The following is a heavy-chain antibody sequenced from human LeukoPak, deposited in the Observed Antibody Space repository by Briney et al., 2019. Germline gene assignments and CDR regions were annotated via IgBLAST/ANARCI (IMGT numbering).Heavy chain of an antibody. Sequence: SVKVSCKASGGTFSSYAISWVRQAPGQGLEWMGGIIPIFGTANYAQKFQGRVTITTDESTSTAYMELSSLRSEDTAVYYCARDAYDFWSGYGLDYWGQGTLVTVSS. V-gene: IGHV1-69*05. J-gene: IGHJ4*02. CDR1: GGTFSSYA. D-gene: IGHD3-3*01. CDR2: IIPIFGTA. CDR3: ARDAYDFWSGYGLDY.